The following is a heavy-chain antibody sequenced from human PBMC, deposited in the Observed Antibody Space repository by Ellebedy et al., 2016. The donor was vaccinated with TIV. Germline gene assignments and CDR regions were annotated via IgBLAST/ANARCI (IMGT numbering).Heavy chain of an antibody. CDR3: ARDGLIRGVTPPDY. CDR2: INVYNGNT. V-gene: IGHV1-18*04. J-gene: IGHJ4*02. D-gene: IGHD3-10*01. CDR1: GYPFTNYG. Sequence: AASVKVSCKASGYPFTNYGISWLRQAPGQGLEWMGWINVYNGNTNYAQNFQGRVTLTTDTSTTTVYLELRSLRSDDTAVYFCARDGLIRGVTPPDYWGQGTLVTVSS.